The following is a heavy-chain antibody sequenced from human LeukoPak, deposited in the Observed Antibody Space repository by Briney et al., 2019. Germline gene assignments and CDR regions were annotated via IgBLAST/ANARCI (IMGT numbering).Heavy chain of an antibody. J-gene: IGHJ6*03. D-gene: IGHD3-3*01. CDR3: AKGSKEVLFTRDHYMDV. CDR2: IRYDGSNK. Sequence: GGSLRLSCAASGFTFSSYAMHWVRQAPGKGLEWVTFIRYDGSNKYYADSVKGRFTISRDNSKNTLYPQMNSLRAEDTAVYYCAKGSKEVLFTRDHYMDVWGKGTTVTVSS. CDR1: GFTFSSYA. V-gene: IGHV3-30*02.